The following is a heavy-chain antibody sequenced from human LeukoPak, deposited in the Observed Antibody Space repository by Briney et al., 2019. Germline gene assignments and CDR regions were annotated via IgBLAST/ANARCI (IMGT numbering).Heavy chain of an antibody. Sequence: ASVKVSCKASGYTFTGYYMHWVRQAPGQGLEWMGWINPNSGGTNYAQKLQGRVTMTTDTSTSTAYMELRSLTSDDTAVYYCARDLSASLPDYWGQGTLVTVSS. CDR3: ARDLSASLPDY. CDR1: GYTFTGYY. V-gene: IGHV1-2*02. J-gene: IGHJ4*02. D-gene: IGHD1-26*01. CDR2: INPNSGGT.